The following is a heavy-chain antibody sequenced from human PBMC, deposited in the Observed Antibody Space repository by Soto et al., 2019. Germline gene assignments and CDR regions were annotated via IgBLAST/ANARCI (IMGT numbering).Heavy chain of an antibody. V-gene: IGHV3-33*01. D-gene: IGHD6-13*01. CDR1: GFTFSSYG. CDR3: ARLSSSWSMDV. J-gene: IGHJ6*02. CDR2: TWYDGSNK. Sequence: ESGGGVVQPGRSLRLSCAASGFTFSSYGMHWVRQAPGKGLEWVAVTWYDGSNKYHADSVKGRFTISRDNSENTLYLQMNSLRVEDTAVYYCARLSSSWSMDVWGQGTTVAVSS.